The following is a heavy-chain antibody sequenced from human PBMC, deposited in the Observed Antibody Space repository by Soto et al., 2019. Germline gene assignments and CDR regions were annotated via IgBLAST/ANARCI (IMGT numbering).Heavy chain of an antibody. J-gene: IGHJ6*02. Sequence: GSLKISCKGSGYSFTSYWISWVRQMPGKGLEWMGRIDPSDSYTNYSPSFQGHVTISADKSISTAYLQWSSLKASDTAMYYCARLSDILTGPPPYGMDVWGQGTTVTVSS. CDR3: ARLSDILTGPPPYGMDV. CDR2: IDPSDSYT. V-gene: IGHV5-10-1*01. CDR1: GYSFTSYW. D-gene: IGHD3-9*01.